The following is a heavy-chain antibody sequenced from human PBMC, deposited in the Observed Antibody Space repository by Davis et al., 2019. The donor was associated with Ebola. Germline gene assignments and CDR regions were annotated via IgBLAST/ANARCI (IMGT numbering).Heavy chain of an antibody. J-gene: IGHJ6*03. CDR2: TYYRSKWYN. CDR3: ARETGHYYYYNMDV. V-gene: IGHV6-1*01. D-gene: IGHD7-27*01. Sequence: HSQTLSLTCASSGDSVASNSAAWSGSRQSPSRGLEWLGRTYYRSKWYNDYAVSVKSRITINPDTSKNQFSLQLNSVTPEDTAVYYCARETGHYYYYNMDVWGKGTTVTVPS. CDR1: GDSVASNSAA.